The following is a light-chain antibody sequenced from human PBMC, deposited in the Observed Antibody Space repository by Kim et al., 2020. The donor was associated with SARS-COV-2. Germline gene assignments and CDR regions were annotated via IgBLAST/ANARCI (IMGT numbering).Light chain of an antibody. Sequence: FQVTQYPSTLSASVGDRVTITCRASQSISGWLAWYQQKPGKAPKLLIYHASTLQGGVPSRFSGSGSGTEFTLTINNLQPDDFATYYCQHLGTFGLGTKVDIK. CDR3: QHLGT. CDR2: HAS. CDR1: QSISGW. V-gene: IGKV1-5*01. J-gene: IGKJ3*01.